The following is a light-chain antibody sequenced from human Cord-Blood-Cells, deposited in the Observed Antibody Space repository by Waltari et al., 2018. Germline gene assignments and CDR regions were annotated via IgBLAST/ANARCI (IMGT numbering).Light chain of an antibody. J-gene: IGLJ3*02. CDR2: EGS. V-gene: IGLV2-23*01. CDR1: SSDVGSYNL. CDR3: CSHAGSSTWV. Sequence: QSALTQPASVSGSPGQSITISCTGTSSDVGSYNLVSWYQQHPGKAPKLMIYEGSKRPSGVSNRFSGSKSGNTASLTIAGRQAEDEADYYCCSHAGSSTWVFGGGTKLTVL.